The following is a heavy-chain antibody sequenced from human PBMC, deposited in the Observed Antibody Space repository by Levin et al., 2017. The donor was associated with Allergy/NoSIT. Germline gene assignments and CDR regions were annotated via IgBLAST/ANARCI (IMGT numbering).Heavy chain of an antibody. CDR2: INSDGSST. CDR1: GFTFSSYW. CDR3: ARDWVYYDFWSGYSSGDVWFDP. V-gene: IGHV3-74*01. D-gene: IGHD3-3*01. Sequence: GESLKISCAASGFTFSSYWMHWVRQAPGKGLVWVSRINSDGSSTSYADSVKGRFTISRDNAKNTLYLQMNSLRAEDTAVYYCARDWVYYDFWSGYSSGDVWFDPWGQGTLVTVSS. J-gene: IGHJ5*02.